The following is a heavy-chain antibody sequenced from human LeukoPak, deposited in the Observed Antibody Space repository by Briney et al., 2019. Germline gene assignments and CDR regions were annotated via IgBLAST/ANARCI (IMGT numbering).Heavy chain of an antibody. J-gene: IGHJ4*02. CDR2: MNPNSGNT. V-gene: IGHV1-8*02. D-gene: IGHD2/OR15-2a*01. Sequence: ASVKVSCKASGYTFTSYGISWVRQAPGQGLEWMGWMNPNSGNTGYAQKFQGRVTMTRNTSISTAYMELSSLRSEDTAVYYCARGPTYFDYWGQGTLVTVSS. CDR3: ARGPTYFDY. CDR1: GYTFTSYG.